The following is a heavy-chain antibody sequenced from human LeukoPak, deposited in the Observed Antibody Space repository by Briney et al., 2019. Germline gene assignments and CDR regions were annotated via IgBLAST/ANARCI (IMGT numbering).Heavy chain of an antibody. D-gene: IGHD3-22*01. Sequence: GASVKVSCKASGYTFTRHGISWVRQAPGQGLEWMGWISAYNGDTTYAQNFQGRVTITTDTSTTTAYMELRSLRFDDTAVYYCARDPSNTSGNYPYFDYWGQGTPVTVSS. CDR3: ARDPSNTSGNYPYFDY. J-gene: IGHJ4*02. V-gene: IGHV1-18*01. CDR1: GYTFTRHG. CDR2: ISAYNGDT.